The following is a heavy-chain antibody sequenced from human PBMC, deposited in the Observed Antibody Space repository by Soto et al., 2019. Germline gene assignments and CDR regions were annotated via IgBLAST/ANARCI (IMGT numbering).Heavy chain of an antibody. Sequence: QAGGSLRLSCAASGFTFSSYGMHWVRQAPGKGLEWVAVIWYDGSNKYYADSVKGRFTISRDNSKNTLYLQMNSLRAEDTAVYYCARDHGYGGGLYYYYYMDVWGKGTTVTVSS. CDR3: ARDHGYGGGLYYYYYMDV. J-gene: IGHJ6*03. V-gene: IGHV3-33*01. CDR1: GFTFSSYG. D-gene: IGHD2-15*01. CDR2: IWYDGSNK.